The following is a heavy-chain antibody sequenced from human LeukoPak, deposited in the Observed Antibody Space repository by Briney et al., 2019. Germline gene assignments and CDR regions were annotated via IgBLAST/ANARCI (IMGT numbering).Heavy chain of an antibody. D-gene: IGHD1-1*01. J-gene: IGHJ4*02. CDR3: AKDSTLHNWNDAFDY. V-gene: IGHV3-43D*04. CDR1: GFTFDDYA. Sequence: PGGSLRLSCAASGFTFDDYAMHWVRQAPGKGLEWVSLISWDGGSTYYADSVKGRFTISRDNSKNPLYLQMNSLRAEDTALYYCAKDSTLHNWNDAFDYWGQGTLVTVSS. CDR2: ISWDGGST.